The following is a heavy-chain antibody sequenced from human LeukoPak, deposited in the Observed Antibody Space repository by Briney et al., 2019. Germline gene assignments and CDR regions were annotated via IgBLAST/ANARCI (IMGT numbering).Heavy chain of an antibody. CDR2: VYYSGST. D-gene: IGHD2-15*01. V-gene: IGHV4-59*02. CDR1: GGSVSGYY. CDR3: ARIHRYCSGGACYVLDN. Sequence: MTSETLSLTCVVSGGSVSGYYWGWIRKPPGRGLKWIGYVYYSGSTNYNPSFKSRITISVDTSRNQFSLQLSSVTAADTAVYYCARIHRYCSGGACYVLDNWGQGTLVAVSS. J-gene: IGHJ4*02.